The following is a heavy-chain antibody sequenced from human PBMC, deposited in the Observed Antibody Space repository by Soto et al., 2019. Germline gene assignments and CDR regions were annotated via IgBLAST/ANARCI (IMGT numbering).Heavy chain of an antibody. D-gene: IGHD6-13*01. CDR1: GYTFTHYY. V-gene: IGHV1-46*01. CDR3: ARALAAGDH. J-gene: IGHJ4*02. Sequence: QVQLVQSGAEVKKPGASVKLSCRTSGYTFTHYYIHWVRQAPGQGLEWLGIINPASGSTNYAQDFQGIVTLTMDTSTTTVYMDLSGLRAEDTAIFYCARALAAGDHWGQGTLVTVSS. CDR2: INPASGST.